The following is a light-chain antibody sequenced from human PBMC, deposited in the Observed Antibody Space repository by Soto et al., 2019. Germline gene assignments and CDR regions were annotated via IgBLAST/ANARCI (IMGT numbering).Light chain of an antibody. V-gene: IGKV3-20*01. CDR2: GPS. Sequence: EIVLTQSPGTLSFSPGERAILSCRASQRVGANYLAWYQQKPGQAPRHLIYGPSSRSTGIPDRFSGFGSGTYFPLAISRLEPEDFAVYYCRQYGSSSLTFGRGTKVEFK. J-gene: IGKJ1*01. CDR1: QRVGANY. CDR3: RQYGSSSLT.